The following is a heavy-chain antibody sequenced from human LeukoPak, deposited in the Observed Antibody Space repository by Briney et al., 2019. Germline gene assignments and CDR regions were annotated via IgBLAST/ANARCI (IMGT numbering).Heavy chain of an antibody. CDR3: ARGRSSGPTDY. CDR2: IYYSGST. J-gene: IGHJ4*02. V-gene: IGHV4-61*08. CDR1: GDSISSGDYY. D-gene: IGHD3-22*01. Sequence: SETLSLTCTVSGDSISSGDYYWSWIRQPPGKGLEWIGYIYYSGSTNYNPSLKSRVTISVDTSKNQFSLKLSSVTAADTAVYYCARGRSSGPTDYWGQGTLVTVSS.